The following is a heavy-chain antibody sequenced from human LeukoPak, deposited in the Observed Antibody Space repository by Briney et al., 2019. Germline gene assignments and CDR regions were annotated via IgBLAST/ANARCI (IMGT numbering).Heavy chain of an antibody. CDR1: GGSISSYY. CDR2: IYYSGST. J-gene: IGHJ4*02. V-gene: IGHV4-59*08. D-gene: IGHD3-10*01. Sequence: SETLSLTCTVSGGSISSYYWSWIRQPPGKGLEWIRYIYYSGSTNYNPSLKSRVTISVDTSKNQFSLKLSSVTAADTAVYYCARGITMVRGAFDYWGQGTLVTVSS. CDR3: ARGITMVRGAFDY.